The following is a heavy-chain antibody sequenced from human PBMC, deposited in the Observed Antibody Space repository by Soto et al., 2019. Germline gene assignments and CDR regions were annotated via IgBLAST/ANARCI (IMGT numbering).Heavy chain of an antibody. V-gene: IGHV1-69*01. Sequence: QVQLVQSGAEVKKPGSSVKVSCKASGGTFSSYAISWVRQAPGQGLEWMGGIIPIFGTANYAQKFQGRVTITADESTSTAYMELSSLRSEDTAVYYCARATPGTDSRGHTAVDIWGQGKMVTVSS. J-gene: IGHJ3*02. CDR3: ARATPGTDSRGHTAVDI. CDR1: GGTFSSYA. D-gene: IGHD3-22*01. CDR2: IIPIFGTA.